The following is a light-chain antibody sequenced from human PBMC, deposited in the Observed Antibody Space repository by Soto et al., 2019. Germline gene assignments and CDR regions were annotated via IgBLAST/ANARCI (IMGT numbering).Light chain of an antibody. J-gene: IGLJ2*01. CDR2: DVT. Sequence: QSALTQPPSASGSPGQSVTISCTGTSTDIGAYNYVSWYQHHPGKAPKLMIFDVTKRTAGVPDRFSGSKSGNTASLTVSGLQADDEAAYYCSSYAGSGTYVVFGGGTKLTVL. V-gene: IGLV2-8*01. CDR1: STDIGAYNY. CDR3: SSYAGSGTYVV.